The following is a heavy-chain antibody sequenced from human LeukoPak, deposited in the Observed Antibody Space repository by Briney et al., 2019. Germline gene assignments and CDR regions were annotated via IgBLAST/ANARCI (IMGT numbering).Heavy chain of an antibody. CDR3: ARDVYYYDSSGYYSYYFDY. CDR2: ISYDGSNK. D-gene: IGHD3-22*01. CDR1: GFTFSSYA. V-gene: IGHV3-30-3*01. Sequence: GGSLRLSCAASGFTFSSYAMHWVRQAPGKGLEWVAVISYDGSNKYYADSVKGRFTISRDNSKNTLYLQMNSLRAEDTAVYYCARDVYYYDSSGYYSYYFDYWGQGTLVTVSS. J-gene: IGHJ4*02.